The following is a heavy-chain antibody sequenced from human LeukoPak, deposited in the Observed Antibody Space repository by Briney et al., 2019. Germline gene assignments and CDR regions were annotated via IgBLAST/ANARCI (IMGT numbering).Heavy chain of an antibody. CDR2: IDSSSSYI. V-gene: IGHV3-21*01. CDR1: GFTFSSYT. CDR3: ARGSHGDYDY. J-gene: IGHJ4*02. Sequence: GGSLRLSCAASGFTFSSYTMNWVRQAPGKGLEWVSSIDSSSSYISYADSVKGRFTISRDNAKNSLSLQMNSLRAEDTAVYYCARGSHGDYDYWGQGTLLTVSS. D-gene: IGHD4-17*01.